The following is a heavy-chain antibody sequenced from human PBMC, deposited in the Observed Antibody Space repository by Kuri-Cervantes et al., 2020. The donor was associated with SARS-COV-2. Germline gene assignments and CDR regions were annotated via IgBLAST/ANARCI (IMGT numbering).Heavy chain of an antibody. J-gene: IGHJ4*02. CDR2: IYYSGST. CDR1: GGSISSSSYY. D-gene: IGHD2-15*01. CDR3: ARLGAGYYY. V-gene: IGHV4-39*01. Sequence: SETLSLTCTVSGGSISSSSYYWGWIRQPPGKGLEWNGSIYYSGSTYYNPSLKSRVTISVDTSKNQFSLKLSSVTAADTAVYYCARLGAGYYYWGQGTLVTVSS.